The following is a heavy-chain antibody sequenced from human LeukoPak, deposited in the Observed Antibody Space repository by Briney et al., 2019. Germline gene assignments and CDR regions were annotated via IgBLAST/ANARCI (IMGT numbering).Heavy chain of an antibody. J-gene: IGHJ4*02. Sequence: SETLSLTCTVSGGSISSYYWSWIRQPPGKGLEWIGYIYYSGSTNYNPSLKSRVTISVDTSKNQFSLKLSSVTAADTAVYNCAREDFGYDFSLGYFDYWGQGTLVTVSS. CDR2: IYYSGST. CDR3: AREDFGYDFSLGYFDY. D-gene: IGHD3-3*01. V-gene: IGHV4-59*01. CDR1: GGSISSYY.